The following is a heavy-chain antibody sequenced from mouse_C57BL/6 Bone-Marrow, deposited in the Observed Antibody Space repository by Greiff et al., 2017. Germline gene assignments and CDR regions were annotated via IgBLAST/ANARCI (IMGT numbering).Heavy chain of an antibody. CDR1: GYTFTDYE. Sequence: VQLRQSGAELVRPGASVTLSCKASGYTFTDYEMHWVKQTPVHGLEWIGAIDPETGGTAYNQKFKGKAILTADKSSSTAYMELRSLTSEYSAVYYCTTGAGLDYWGQGTTLTVSS. V-gene: IGHV1-15*01. J-gene: IGHJ2*01. CDR3: TTGAGLDY. CDR2: IDPETGGT. D-gene: IGHD4-1*01.